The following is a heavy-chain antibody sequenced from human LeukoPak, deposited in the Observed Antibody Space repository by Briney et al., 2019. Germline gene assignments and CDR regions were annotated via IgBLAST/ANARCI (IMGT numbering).Heavy chain of an antibody. D-gene: IGHD4-11*01. J-gene: IGHJ4*02. V-gene: IGHV3-33*06. CDR3: AKDGQRGFDYSNSLEY. CDR2: IWNDGSNK. Sequence: GGSLRLSCAASGFTFSHYGMHWVRQAPGRGLEWVAVIWNDGSNKYYADSVKGRFTISRDNSQNTVDLHMNSLRAEDTAVYYCAKDGQRGFDYSNSLEYWGQGTLVTVSS. CDR1: GFTFSHYG.